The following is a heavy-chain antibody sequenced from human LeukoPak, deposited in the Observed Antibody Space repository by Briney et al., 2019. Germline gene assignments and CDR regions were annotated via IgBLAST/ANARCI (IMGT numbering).Heavy chain of an antibody. CDR2: ISYDGSNK. CDR3: ARGSLRFLEWLPEGVDY. J-gene: IGHJ4*02. D-gene: IGHD3-3*01. V-gene: IGHV3-30-3*01. CDR1: GFTFSSYA. Sequence: GRSLRLSCAASGFTFSSYAMHWVRQAPGKGLEWVAVISYDGSNKYYADSVKGRFTISRDNSKNTLYLQMNSLRAEDTAVYYCARGSLRFLEWLPEGVDYWGQGTLVTVSS.